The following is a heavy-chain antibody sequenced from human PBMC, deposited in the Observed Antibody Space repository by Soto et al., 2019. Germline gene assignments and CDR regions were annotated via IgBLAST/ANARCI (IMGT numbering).Heavy chain of an antibody. Sequence: HVQLGQSGAEVKKPAASVKVSCKAYGYTFTSYGISWVRQDPGQGLEWMGWISAYNGNTNYAQKLQGRVTMTTDTTTSTAYMELRSLRSDDTAVYYCARDRSYYSDCWGQGAMVTVSS. D-gene: IGHD3-10*01. J-gene: IGHJ4*02. CDR1: GYTFTSYG. CDR2: ISAYNGNT. CDR3: ARDRSYYSDC. V-gene: IGHV1-18*01.